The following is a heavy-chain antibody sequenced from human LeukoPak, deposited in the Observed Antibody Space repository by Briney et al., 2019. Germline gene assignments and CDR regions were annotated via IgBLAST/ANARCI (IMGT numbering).Heavy chain of an antibody. V-gene: IGHV3-66*01. Sequence: GGSLRLSCAASGFTVSSHYMSWVRQAPGKGLEWGSVIYRGGSTYYADSVKGRFTISRDNSKNTLYLQMNSLRAEDTAVYYCARDQDYYGSGGYDRWAFHIWGQGTMVTVSS. CDR2: IYRGGST. CDR3: ARDQDYYGSGGYDRWAFHI. J-gene: IGHJ3*02. D-gene: IGHD3-10*01. CDR1: GFTVSSHY.